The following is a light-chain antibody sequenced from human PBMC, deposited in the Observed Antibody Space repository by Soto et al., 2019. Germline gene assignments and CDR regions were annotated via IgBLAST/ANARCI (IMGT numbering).Light chain of an antibody. CDR1: SSDVGGYNY. Sequence: QSVLTQPASVSGSPGQSITISCTGTSSDVGGYNYVSWFQQHPGKAPKLKIYEVSNRPSGVSNRFSGSKSGNTASLTISELQAEDEADYYCTSFTSISTWVFGGGTKLTVI. V-gene: IGLV2-14*01. CDR2: EVS. CDR3: TSFTSISTWV. J-gene: IGLJ3*02.